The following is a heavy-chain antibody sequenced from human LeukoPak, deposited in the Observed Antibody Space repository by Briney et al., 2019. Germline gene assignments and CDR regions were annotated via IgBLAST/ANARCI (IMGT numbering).Heavy chain of an antibody. CDR2: ISGSGGST. D-gene: IGHD1-1*01. Sequence: GGSLRLSCAASGFTFDDYAMHWVRQAPGKGLEWVSAISGSGGSTYYADSVKGRFTISRDNAKNSLYLQMNGLRAEDTAVYYCARGATDVTRWFDPWGQGTRVTVSS. CDR1: GFTFDDYA. J-gene: IGHJ5*02. V-gene: IGHV3-20*04. CDR3: ARGATDVTRWFDP.